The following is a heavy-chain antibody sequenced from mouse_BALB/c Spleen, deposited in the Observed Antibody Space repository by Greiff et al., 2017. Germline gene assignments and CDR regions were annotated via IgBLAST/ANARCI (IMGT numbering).Heavy chain of an antibody. Sequence: EVKLVESGTVLARPGASVKMSCKASGYTFTSYWMHWVKQRPGQGLEWIGAIYPGNSDTSYNQKFKGKAKLTAVTSTSTAYMELSSLTDEDSAVYYCTREEGSNYAMDYWGQGTSVTVSS. J-gene: IGHJ4*01. CDR3: TREEGSNYAMDY. CDR1: GYTFTSYW. V-gene: IGHV1-5*01. CDR2: IYPGNSDT.